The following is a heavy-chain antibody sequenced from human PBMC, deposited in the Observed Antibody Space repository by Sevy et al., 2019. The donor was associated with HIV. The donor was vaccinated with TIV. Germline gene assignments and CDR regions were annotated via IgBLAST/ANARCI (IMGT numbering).Heavy chain of an antibody. CDR1: GYTFTSYD. J-gene: IGHJ6*02. CDR3: ARGWGDFWSGYPYGMDV. Sequence: ASVKVSCKASGYTFTSYDINWVRQATGQGLEWMGWMNPNSGNTGYAQKFQGRVTITRNTSISKAYMELSSLRSEDTAVYYCARGWGDFWSGYPYGMDVWGQGTTVTVSS. CDR2: MNPNSGNT. V-gene: IGHV1-8*03. D-gene: IGHD3-3*01.